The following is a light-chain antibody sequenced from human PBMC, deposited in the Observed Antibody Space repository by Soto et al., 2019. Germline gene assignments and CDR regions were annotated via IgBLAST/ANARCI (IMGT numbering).Light chain of an antibody. CDR1: QSISSY. CDR3: QQSYSTPVA. V-gene: IGKV1-39*01. CDR2: AAS. J-gene: IGKJ1*01. Sequence: IQLTQSPASLSASVGDRVTITCRASQSISSYLNWYQQKPGKAPKLLIYAASSLQSGVPSRFSVSGSGTDFTLTISSLQPEDFATYYCQQSYSTPVAFGQRTKVDI.